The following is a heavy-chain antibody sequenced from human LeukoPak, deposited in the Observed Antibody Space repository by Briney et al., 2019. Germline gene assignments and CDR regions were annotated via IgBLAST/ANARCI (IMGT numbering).Heavy chain of an antibody. CDR3: ARDRSTAVAGPFDY. V-gene: IGHV1-18*01. D-gene: IGHD6-19*01. J-gene: IGHJ4*02. CDR2: ISAYNGNT. Sequence: ASVKVSCKASGYTFTSYGISWVRQAPGQGLEWMGWISAYNGNTNYAQKLQGRVTMTTDTSTSTAYMELRSLRSDDTAVYYCARDRSTAVAGPFDYWGQGTLVTVSS. CDR1: GYTFTSYG.